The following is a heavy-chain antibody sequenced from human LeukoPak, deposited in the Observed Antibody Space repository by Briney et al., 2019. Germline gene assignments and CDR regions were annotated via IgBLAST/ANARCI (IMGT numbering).Heavy chain of an antibody. Sequence: SETLSLTCAVYGGSFSGYYWSWLRQPPGKGLEWIGEINHSGSTNYNPSLKTRVTISVDTSKNQFSLKLSSVTAADTAVYYCARRVSYDAFDIWGQGTMVTVSS. CDR1: GGSFSGYY. J-gene: IGHJ3*02. D-gene: IGHD3-16*02. CDR3: ARRVSYDAFDI. V-gene: IGHV4-34*01. CDR2: INHSGST.